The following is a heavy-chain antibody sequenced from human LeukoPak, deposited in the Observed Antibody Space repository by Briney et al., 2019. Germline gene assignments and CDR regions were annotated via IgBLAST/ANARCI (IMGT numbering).Heavy chain of an antibody. V-gene: IGHV3-53*01. J-gene: IGHJ4*02. D-gene: IGHD2-15*01. CDR2: IYSGGST. CDR1: GFTVSSNY. CDR3: ARVHNYWSGGACYFDY. Sequence: GGSLRLSCAASGFTVSSNYMSWVRQAPGKGLEWVSVIYSGGSTYYADSVKGRFTISRDNSKNTLYLQMNSLRADDTAVYYCARVHNYWSGGACYFDYWGQGTLVTVSS.